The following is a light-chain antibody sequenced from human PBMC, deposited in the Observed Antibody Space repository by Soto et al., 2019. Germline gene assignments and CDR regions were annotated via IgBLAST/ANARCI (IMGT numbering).Light chain of an antibody. V-gene: IGLV2-14*01. CDR2: EVS. Sequence: QSVLTQPASVSGSPRQSITISCTGTSSDVGGYNFVSWYQQHPGKAPKLMIFEVSNRPSWVSNRFSGSKSGNTSSLTISGLQAEDEADYYCSSYSSTSFYVFGTGTKVTVL. CDR1: SSDVGGYNF. J-gene: IGLJ1*01. CDR3: SSYSSTSFYV.